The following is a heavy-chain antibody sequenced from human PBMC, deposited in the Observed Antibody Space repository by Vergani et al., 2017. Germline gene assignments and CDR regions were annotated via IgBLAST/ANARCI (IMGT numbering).Heavy chain of an antibody. CDR3: ARVGGYCSGGSCYLG. CDR2: ISSSSSTI. CDR1: GFTFSSYS. V-gene: IGHV3-48*01. Sequence: EVQLVESGGGLVQSGGSLRLSCAASGFTFSSYSMNWVRQAPGKGLEWVSYISSSSSTIYYADSVKGRFTISRDNAKNSLYLQMNSLRAEDTAVYYCARVGGYCSGGSCYLGWGQGTLVTVSS. J-gene: IGHJ4*02. D-gene: IGHD2-15*01.